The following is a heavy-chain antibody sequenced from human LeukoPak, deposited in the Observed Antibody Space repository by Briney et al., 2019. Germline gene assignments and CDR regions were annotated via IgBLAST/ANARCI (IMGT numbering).Heavy chain of an antibody. CDR3: ASIDYYGSGTFDY. J-gene: IGHJ4*02. D-gene: IGHD3-10*01. CDR2: IYYSGST. CDR1: GGSISSGGYY. V-gene: IGHV4-31*03. Sequence: PSETLSLTCTVSGGSISSGGYYWSWIRQHPGKGLEWIGYIYYSGSTYYNPSLKSRVTISVDTSKNQFSLKLSSVAAADTAVYYCASIDYYGSGTFDYWGQGTLVTVSS.